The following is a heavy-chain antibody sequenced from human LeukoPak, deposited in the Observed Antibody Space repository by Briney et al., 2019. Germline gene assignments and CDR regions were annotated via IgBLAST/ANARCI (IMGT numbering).Heavy chain of an antibody. CDR3: VREGEYSHVFDFDY. CDR1: GFTLSNSW. J-gene: IGHJ4*02. D-gene: IGHD3-16*01. CDR2: TNGDGSDT. Sequence: GGSLRLSCAASGFTLSNSWMHWVRQAPGRGLVWVSRTNGDGSDTSYADSVKGRFTISRDSATNTLYLQMNSLRAEDTAIYYCVREGEYSHVFDFDYWGQGPLVTVS. V-gene: IGHV3-74*01.